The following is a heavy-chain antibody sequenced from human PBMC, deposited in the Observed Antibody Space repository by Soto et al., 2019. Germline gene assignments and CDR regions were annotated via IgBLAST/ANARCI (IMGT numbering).Heavy chain of an antibody. D-gene: IGHD1-1*01. V-gene: IGHV3-7*03. CDR1: RFNMNRSW. CDR2: IRDDGSET. J-gene: IGHJ5*02. Sequence: EGSRRLSGASSRFNMNRSWMSWVRQAAGKGLEWLTNIRDDGSETFYADSVKGRFTISRDNAKNSLYLQMNSLRGEDTALYYCAKDSSRYNWNDDGSNWFDPWGQGTLVTVSS. CDR3: AKDSSRYNWNDDGSNWFDP.